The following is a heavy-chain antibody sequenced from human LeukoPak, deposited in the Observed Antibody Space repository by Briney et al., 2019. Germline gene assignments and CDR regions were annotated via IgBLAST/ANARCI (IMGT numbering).Heavy chain of an antibody. Sequence: GGSLRLSCAASGFTVSSNYMSWVRQAPGKGLEWVSVIYSGGSTYYADSVKGRFTISRDNSKNTLYLQMNSLRAEDTAVHYCARTGSVAVAEFDYWGQGTLVTVSS. D-gene: IGHD6-19*01. V-gene: IGHV3-53*01. CDR1: GFTVSSNY. J-gene: IGHJ4*02. CDR3: ARTGSVAVAEFDY. CDR2: IYSGGST.